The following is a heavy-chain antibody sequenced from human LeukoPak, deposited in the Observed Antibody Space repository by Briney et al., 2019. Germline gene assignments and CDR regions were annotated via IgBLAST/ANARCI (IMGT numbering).Heavy chain of an antibody. CDR1: GGSISSYY. Sequence: SETLSLTCSVSGGSISSYYWSWIRQPPGKRLEWIGYIYYSGSTNYNPSLKSRVTISVDTSKNQFSLKLSSVTAADMAVYYCAKAVVVSTTRLGPFDTWGQGTMVTVSS. CDR3: AKAVVVSTTRLGPFDT. CDR2: IYYSGST. D-gene: IGHD3-22*01. J-gene: IGHJ3*02. V-gene: IGHV4-59*08.